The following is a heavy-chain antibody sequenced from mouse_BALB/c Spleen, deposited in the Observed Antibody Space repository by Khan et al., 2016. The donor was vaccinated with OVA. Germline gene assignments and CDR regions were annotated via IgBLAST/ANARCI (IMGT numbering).Heavy chain of an antibody. CDR3: AHPSYDPRNFDV. CDR2: IAPANGNT. Sequence: VQLQQSGAELVKPGASVKLSCTASGFTIKDTYMHWVKQRPEQGLEWIGRIAPANGNTKYDPKFHGKATIKADTSSNTAYLQLSSLTSEDTAVYYGAHPSYDPRNFDVWGAGTTVTVSS. V-gene: IGHV14-3*02. J-gene: IGHJ1*01. CDR1: GFTIKDTY. D-gene: IGHD2-3*01.